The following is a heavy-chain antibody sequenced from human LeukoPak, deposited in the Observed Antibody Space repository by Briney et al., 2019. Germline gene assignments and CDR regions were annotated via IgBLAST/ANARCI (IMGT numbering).Heavy chain of an antibody. CDR2: ISGSGGST. Sequence: GGSLRFSCAASGFTFSSYAMSWVGQAPGKGLEWVSAISGSGGSTYYADSVKGRFTISRDNSKNTLYLQMNSLRAEDTAVYYCAKLQKYQLLLYYFDYWGQGTLVTVSS. D-gene: IGHD2-2*01. V-gene: IGHV3-23*01. J-gene: IGHJ4*02. CDR1: GFTFSSYA. CDR3: AKLQKYQLLLYYFDY.